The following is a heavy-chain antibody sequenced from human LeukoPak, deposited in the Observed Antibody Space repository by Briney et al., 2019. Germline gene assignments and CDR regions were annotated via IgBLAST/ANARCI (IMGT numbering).Heavy chain of an antibody. J-gene: IGHJ4*02. V-gene: IGHV1-3*01. CDR1: GYTFTSYA. Sequence: ASVKVSCKASGYTFTSYAMHWVRQAPGQRLEWMGWINAGNGNTKYSQKFQGRVTITRDTSASTAYMELSSLRSEDTAVYYCARVGKAYYYDSQPGPLFDYWGQGTLVTVSS. D-gene: IGHD3-22*01. CDR3: ARVGKAYYYDSQPGPLFDY. CDR2: INAGNGNT.